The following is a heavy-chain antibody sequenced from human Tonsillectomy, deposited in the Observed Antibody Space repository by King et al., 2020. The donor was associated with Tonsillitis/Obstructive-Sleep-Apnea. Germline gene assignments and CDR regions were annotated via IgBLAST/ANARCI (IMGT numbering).Heavy chain of an antibody. Sequence: QLQESGPGLVKPSETLSLTCTVSGGSISSYYWSWIRQPPGKGLEWIGYIYNSGSTNYNPSLKSRVTISVDTSKNQFSLKLRAVTAADTAGYYCARAYYDILTGYRDDAFDIWGQGTMVTVSS. CDR1: GGSISSYY. CDR3: ARAYYDILTGYRDDAFDI. J-gene: IGHJ3*02. V-gene: IGHV4-59*08. CDR2: IYNSGST. D-gene: IGHD3-9*01.